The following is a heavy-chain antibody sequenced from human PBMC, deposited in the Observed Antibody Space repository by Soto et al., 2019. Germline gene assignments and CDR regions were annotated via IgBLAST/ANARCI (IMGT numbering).Heavy chain of an antibody. CDR3: ARRALMTMWGIDNWLDP. CDR2: IDYSGTA. J-gene: IGHJ5*02. V-gene: IGHV4-59*08. CDR1: GGSISDSF. D-gene: IGHD3-10*02. Sequence: SETLSLTCTISGGSISDSFWNWVRQTPGRGLEWIGHIDYSGTAIYNPSLQSRVAMSVDASKTQVSLTLRSVTAADTAVYYCARRALMTMWGIDNWLDPWGQGILVTVSS.